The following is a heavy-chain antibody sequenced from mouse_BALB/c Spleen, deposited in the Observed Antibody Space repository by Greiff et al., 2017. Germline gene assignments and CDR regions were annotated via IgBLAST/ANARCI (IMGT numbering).Heavy chain of an antibody. CDR3: ARGNLGDY. J-gene: IGHJ2*01. V-gene: IGHV5-6*02. CDR2: ISSGGSYT. D-gene: IGHD2-1*01. CDR1: GFTFSSYG. Sequence: EVMLVESGGDLVKPGGSLKLSCAASGFTFSSYGMSWVRQTPDKRLEWVATISSGGSYTYYPDSVKGRFTISRDNAKNTQYLQMSSLKSEDTAMYYCARGNLGDYWGQGTTLTVSS.